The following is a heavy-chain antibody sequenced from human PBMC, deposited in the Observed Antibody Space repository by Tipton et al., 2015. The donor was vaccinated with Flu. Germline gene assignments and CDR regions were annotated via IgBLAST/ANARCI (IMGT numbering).Heavy chain of an antibody. Sequence: TLSLTCSVSGDSIGSSYFWGWIRQPPGQGLEWIGNIHRSGSPYYNPSLKSRVTMSVDTSKNHFSLRLSSVTAADTAVYYCARHTGDSVRGVIDYWGQGTLVTVSS. CDR2: IHRSGSP. CDR3: ARHTGDSVRGVIDY. V-gene: IGHV4-38-2*01. CDR1: GDSIGSSYF. D-gene: IGHD3-10*02. J-gene: IGHJ4*02.